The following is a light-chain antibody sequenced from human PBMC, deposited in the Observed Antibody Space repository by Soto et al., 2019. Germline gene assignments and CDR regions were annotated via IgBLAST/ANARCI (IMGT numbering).Light chain of an antibody. CDR3: SSYTSSIWV. Sequence: QSALTQPASVSGSPGQSITISCTGTSSDVGGYNYVSWYQQHPGKAPKLMIYDVINRPSGVSNRFSGSKSGNTASLTISGLQAEDEADYYFSSYTSSIWVFGGGTKLTVL. CDR2: DVI. J-gene: IGLJ3*02. CDR1: SSDVGGYNY. V-gene: IGLV2-14*01.